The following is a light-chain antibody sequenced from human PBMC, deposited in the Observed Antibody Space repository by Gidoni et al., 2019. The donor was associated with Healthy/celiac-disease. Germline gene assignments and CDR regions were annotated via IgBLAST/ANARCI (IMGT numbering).Light chain of an antibody. CDR2: LGY. CDR1: HSLLHSNGYNY. J-gene: IGKJ3*01. Sequence: DIVMTQSPLSLPATPGEPASISCRSSHSLLHSNGYNYLDWYLQKPGQSPQLLIYLGYNPASGVPDRISSSGSGTYFTLKISRVEAEDVGVYYYMQAIQTPFTFGPGTKVEIK. V-gene: IGKV2-28*01. CDR3: MQAIQTPFT.